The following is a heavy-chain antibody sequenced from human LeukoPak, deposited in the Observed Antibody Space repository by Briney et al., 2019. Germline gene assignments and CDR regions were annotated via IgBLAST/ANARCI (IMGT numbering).Heavy chain of an antibody. V-gene: IGHV4-31*03. J-gene: IGHJ6*02. CDR2: IYYSGNT. D-gene: IGHD3-10*01. CDR3: AGGQLIIEWKYYGMDV. CDR1: GGPINSGGFH. Sequence: SETLSLTCTVSGGPINSGGFHWSWIRQHPGKGLEWIGYIYYSGNTDYNPSLKSRVTISIDTSRNQFSLQLRSVTAADTAVYYCAGGQLIIEWKYYGMDVWGQGTTVTVSS.